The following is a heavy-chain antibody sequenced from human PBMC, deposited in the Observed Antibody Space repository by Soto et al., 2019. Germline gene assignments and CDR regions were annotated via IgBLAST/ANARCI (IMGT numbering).Heavy chain of an antibody. Sequence: SETLSLTCTVSGGSISFYYWSWVRQPPGKGLEWIGYIYYSGSTNYNPSLKSRVTISVDTSKNQFSLKLSSVTAADTAVYYCARHPLVVPAASYYFDYWGQGTLVTVSS. V-gene: IGHV4-59*08. D-gene: IGHD2-2*01. CDR2: IYYSGST. CDR1: GGSISFYY. J-gene: IGHJ4*02. CDR3: ARHPLVVPAASYYFDY.